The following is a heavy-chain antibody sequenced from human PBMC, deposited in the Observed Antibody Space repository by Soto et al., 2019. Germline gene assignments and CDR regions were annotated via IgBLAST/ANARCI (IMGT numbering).Heavy chain of an antibody. D-gene: IGHD1-1*01. CDR3: VRGPYNYNSRYFDY. J-gene: IGHJ4*02. V-gene: IGHV4-34*01. Sequence: SETLSLTCTVSGGSFSGYFWTWIRQPPGKGLEWLAEINHSGITNYNPSVESRVSMSVDTSKNQFSLRLYSVTAADAAVYYCVRGPYNYNSRYFDYWGQGTLVTVSS. CDR2: INHSGIT. CDR1: GGSFSGYF.